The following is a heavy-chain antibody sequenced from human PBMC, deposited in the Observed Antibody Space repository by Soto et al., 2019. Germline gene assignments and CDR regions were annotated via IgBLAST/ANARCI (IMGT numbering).Heavy chain of an antibody. CDR2: VDLSGTT. V-gene: IGHV4-34*02. J-gene: IGHJ4*02. CDR1: GGSLSGYY. D-gene: IGHD6-6*01. CDR3: ARGSIAARLAN. Sequence: QVQLQQWGAGLLKPSETLSLTCAVYGGSLSGYYWTWIRQSPEKGLEWIGEVDLSGTTTYDPSLKSRVTIPFDTSKSHLSLRLTSVTAADTAVYYCARGSIAARLANWGQGTLVTVSS.